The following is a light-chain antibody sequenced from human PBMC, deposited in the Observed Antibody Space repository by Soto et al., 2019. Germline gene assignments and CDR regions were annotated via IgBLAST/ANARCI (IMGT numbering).Light chain of an antibody. V-gene: IGKV1-17*01. CDR3: LQHNSYPWT. J-gene: IGKJ1*01. CDR1: QGIRTN. Sequence: DIQMTQSPSSLSASVGDRVTITCRASQGIRTNLGWYQQKPGKAPKRLIYDASSLQGGVTSRFSGSGSGTEFSLTISSLQPEDFATYFCLQHNSYPWTFGQGTKVEIK. CDR2: DAS.